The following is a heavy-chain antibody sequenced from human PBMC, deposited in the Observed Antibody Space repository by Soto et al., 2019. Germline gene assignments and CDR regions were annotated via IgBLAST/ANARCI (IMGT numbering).Heavy chain of an antibody. CDR3: AKDLLYSYGSGGSPGDY. CDR2: ISGSGGGT. CDR1: GFTFSSYA. D-gene: IGHD5-18*01. Sequence: PGGSLRLSCTASGFTFSSYAMNWVRQAPGKGLEWVSGISGSGGGTYYADSVKGRFTISRDNSKNTLYMQMHSLRAEDTAVYYCAKDLLYSYGSGGSPGDYWGQGTLVTVS. V-gene: IGHV3-23*01. J-gene: IGHJ4*02.